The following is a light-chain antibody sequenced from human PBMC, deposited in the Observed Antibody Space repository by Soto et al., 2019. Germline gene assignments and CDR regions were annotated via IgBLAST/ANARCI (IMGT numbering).Light chain of an antibody. Sequence: DIQMTQSPSSVSSSVGDRVIIICRSRQGITTSLSWYQQKPGKAPKLLIYDASRLQSGVPSRFSGSGSGTDFTLTIRSLQPEDFATYFCQQVSSFPLTFGGGTKVDIK. CDR3: QQVSSFPLT. V-gene: IGKV1-12*01. CDR1: QGITTS. J-gene: IGKJ4*01. CDR2: DAS.